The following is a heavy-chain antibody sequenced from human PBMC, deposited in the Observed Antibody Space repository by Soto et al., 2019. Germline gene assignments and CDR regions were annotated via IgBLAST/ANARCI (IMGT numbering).Heavy chain of an antibody. V-gene: IGHV1-18*01. CDR3: ARASLSADGNYFDY. Sequence: ASMKVSCKAPGYRFSGYAIHWVRHALGQGLEWMGWISAYNGYPNYAQKLQGRVTMTTDTSTSTAYMELRSLRSDDTAVYYCARASLSADGNYFDYWGQGTLVTVSS. D-gene: IGHD1-1*01. J-gene: IGHJ4*02. CDR2: ISAYNGYP. CDR1: GYRFSGYA.